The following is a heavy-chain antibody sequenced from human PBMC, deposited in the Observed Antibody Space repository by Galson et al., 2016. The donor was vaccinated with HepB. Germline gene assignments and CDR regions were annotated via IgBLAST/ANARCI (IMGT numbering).Heavy chain of an antibody. D-gene: IGHD3-22*01. Sequence: QSGAEVKKPGESLRISCQVSGYSFTDYWITWVRQMPGKGLEWMGRIDPRDSYINYSPSFQGRVTISVDRSISAAYLQWSRLRASDTATYYCARHVHSSSSGADDFWGQGSLVTVSS. CDR2: IDPRDSYI. V-gene: IGHV5-10-1*01. CDR1: GYSFTDYW. J-gene: IGHJ4*02. CDR3: ARHVHSSSSGADDF.